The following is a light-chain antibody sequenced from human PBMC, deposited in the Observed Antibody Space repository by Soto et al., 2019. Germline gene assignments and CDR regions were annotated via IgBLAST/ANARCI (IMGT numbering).Light chain of an antibody. CDR3: SSYTSSSTFVV. CDR1: SSDVGGYNY. CDR2: DVS. V-gene: IGLV2-14*01. J-gene: IGLJ2*01. Sequence: QSALTQPASVSGSPGQSITISCTGISSDVGGYNYVSWYQQHPGKAPKVMIYDVSNRPSGVSNRFSGSKSGNTASLTISGLQAEDEADYYCSSYTSSSTFVVFGGGTKLTVL.